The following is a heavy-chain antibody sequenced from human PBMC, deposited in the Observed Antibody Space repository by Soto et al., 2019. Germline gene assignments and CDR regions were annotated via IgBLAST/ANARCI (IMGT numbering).Heavy chain of an antibody. Sequence: SETLSLTCTGSGGSISSSSYYWGWIRQPPGKGLEWIGSIYYSGSTYYNPSLKSRVTISVDTSKNQFSLKLSSVTAADTAVYYCARQTLDIVATNGWLCEFDYWGQGTLVTVSS. V-gene: IGHV4-39*01. J-gene: IGHJ4*02. CDR2: IYYSGST. CDR3: ARQTLDIVATNGWLCEFDY. D-gene: IGHD5-12*01. CDR1: GGSISSSSYY.